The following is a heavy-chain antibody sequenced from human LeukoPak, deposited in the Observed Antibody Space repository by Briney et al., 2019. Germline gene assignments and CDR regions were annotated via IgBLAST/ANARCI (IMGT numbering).Heavy chain of an antibody. Sequence: SQTLSLTCAISGDSVSSNSAAWNWIRQSPSRGLEWLGRTYYRSKWYNDYAVSVKSRITINPDTSKNQFSLQLTSVTAADTAVYYCARLHGRPSMAPLRRKDEYYFDYWGQGTLVTVSS. D-gene: IGHD6-6*01. CDR2: TYYRSKWYN. CDR1: GDSVSSNSAA. V-gene: IGHV6-1*01. J-gene: IGHJ4*02. CDR3: ARLHGRPSMAPLRRKDEYYFDY.